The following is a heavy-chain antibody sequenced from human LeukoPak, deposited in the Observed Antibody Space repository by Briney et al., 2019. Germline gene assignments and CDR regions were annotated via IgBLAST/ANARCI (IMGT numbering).Heavy chain of an antibody. J-gene: IGHJ3*02. D-gene: IGHD3-9*01. V-gene: IGHV3-21*01. CDR2: IIGSRSYI. CDR3: ARDQTQALYYDILTVDAFGI. CDR1: GFTFSSYS. Sequence: GGSLRLSCAASGFTFSSYSMNWVRQAPGKGLEWVSSIIGSRSYIYYADSVKGRFTISRDNAKNSLYLQMNSLRAEDTAVYYCARDQTQALYYDILTVDAFGIWGQGTMVTVSS.